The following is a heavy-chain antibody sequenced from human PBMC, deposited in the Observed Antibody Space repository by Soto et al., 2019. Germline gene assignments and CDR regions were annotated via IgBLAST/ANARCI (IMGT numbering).Heavy chain of an antibody. Sequence: PSETLSLTCTVSGGSISSFYWSWIRQPPGKGLEWIGYIFYSGSTYYNPSLKSRVTISVDTSKNQFSLKLSSVTAADTAVYYCASLDDWLHSLDYWGQGTLVTVSS. CDR3: ASLDDWLHSLDY. J-gene: IGHJ4*02. D-gene: IGHD3-9*01. CDR2: IFYSGST. V-gene: IGHV4-59*12. CDR1: GGSISSFY.